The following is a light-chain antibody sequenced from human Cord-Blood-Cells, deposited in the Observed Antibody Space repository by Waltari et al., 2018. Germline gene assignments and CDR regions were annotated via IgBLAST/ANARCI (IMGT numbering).Light chain of an antibody. CDR2: EGS. Sequence: QSALTQPASVSGSPGQSITISCTGTSSDVGSSNLFSWYQQHPDKAPKLLVYEGSKRPSGVSNRFSGSKSGNTASLTISGLQAEDEADYYCCSYAGSSNWVFGGGTKLTVL. V-gene: IGLV2-23*01. CDR3: CSYAGSSNWV. J-gene: IGLJ3*02. CDR1: SSDVGSSNL.